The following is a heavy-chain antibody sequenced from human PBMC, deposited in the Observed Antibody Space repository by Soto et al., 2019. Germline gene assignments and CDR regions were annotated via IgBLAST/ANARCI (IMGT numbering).Heavy chain of an antibody. D-gene: IGHD7-27*01. CDR3: ARVPILTGDDAFDI. Sequence: GGSLRLSCAASGFTVSSNYMSWVRQAPGKGLEWVSVIYSGGSTYYADSVKGRFTISRHNSKNTLYLQMNSLRAEDTAVYYCARVPILTGDDAFDIWGQGTMVTVSS. V-gene: IGHV3-53*04. J-gene: IGHJ3*02. CDR2: IYSGGST. CDR1: GFTVSSNY.